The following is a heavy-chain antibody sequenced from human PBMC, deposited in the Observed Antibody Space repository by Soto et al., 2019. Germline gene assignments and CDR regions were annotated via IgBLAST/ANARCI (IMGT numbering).Heavy chain of an antibody. V-gene: IGHV4-59*01. CDR2: IYYSGST. D-gene: IGHD3-22*01. J-gene: IGHJ4*02. CDR3: AKAHSSGYYYFDY. Sequence: QVQLQESGPGLVKPSETLSLTCTVSGGSISSYYWSWVRQPPGKGLEWIGYIYYSGSTNYTPSLKSRVTMSLDTSKNQFSLKLSSVTAADTAVYYCAKAHSSGYYYFDYWGQGTLVTVSS. CDR1: GGSISSYY.